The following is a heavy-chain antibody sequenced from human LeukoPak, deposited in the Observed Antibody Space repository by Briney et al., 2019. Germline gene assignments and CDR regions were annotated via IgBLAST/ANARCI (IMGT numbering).Heavy chain of an antibody. V-gene: IGHV4-59*01. CDR1: GGSISSYY. J-gene: IGHJ4*02. Sequence: PSETLSLTCTVSGGSISSYYWSWIRQPPGKGLEWIGYIYYSGSTNHNPSLKSRVTISVDTSKNQFSLKLSSVTAADTAVYYCARDNKTPYYFDYWGQGTLVTVSS. CDR2: IYYSGST. CDR3: ARDNKTPYYFDY. D-gene: IGHD1/OR15-1a*01.